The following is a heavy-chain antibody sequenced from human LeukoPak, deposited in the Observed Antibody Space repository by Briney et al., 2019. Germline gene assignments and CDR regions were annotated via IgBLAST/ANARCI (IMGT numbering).Heavy chain of an antibody. CDR1: GASFSYDY. V-gene: IGHV4-34*01. D-gene: IGHD7-27*01. J-gene: IGHJ5*01. Sequence: SETLSLTCAVHGASFSYDYWSWIRKAPGKGLEWIGEINHSGSITYNPSLKSRVTISAEKSRSQFSLRLTSVTAADTAVYYCAKGVWAPRFDSWGQGTLVTVSS. CDR2: INHSGSI. CDR3: AKGVWAPRFDS.